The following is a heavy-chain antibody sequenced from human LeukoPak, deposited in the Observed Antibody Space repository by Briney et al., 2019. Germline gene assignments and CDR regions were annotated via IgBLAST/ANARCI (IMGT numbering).Heavy chain of an antibody. CDR1: GFTFSDYY. Sequence: TTGGSLRLSCAASGFTFSDYYMSWIRQAPGKGLEWVSYISSSGTTIYYADSVKGRFTISRDNAKNSLYLQMNSLRAEDTAVYFCARGVKGYDSSGTYYYYYYMDVWGKGTTVTVSS. D-gene: IGHD3-22*01. J-gene: IGHJ6*03. CDR3: ARGVKGYDSSGTYYYYYYMDV. CDR2: ISSSGTTI. V-gene: IGHV3-11*04.